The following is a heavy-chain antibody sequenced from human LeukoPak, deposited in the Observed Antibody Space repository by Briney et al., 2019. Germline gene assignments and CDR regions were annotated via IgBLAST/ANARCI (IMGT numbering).Heavy chain of an antibody. Sequence: SETLSLTCTVSGGSISSSSYYWGWIRQPPGKGLEWIGSIYYSGSTYYNPSLKSRVTISVDTSKNQFSLKLSSVTAADTAVCYCARVGGANYYDSSGYLDYWGQGTLVTVSS. V-gene: IGHV4-39*07. CDR1: GGSISSSSYY. D-gene: IGHD3-22*01. J-gene: IGHJ4*02. CDR3: ARVGGANYYDSSGYLDY. CDR2: IYYSGST.